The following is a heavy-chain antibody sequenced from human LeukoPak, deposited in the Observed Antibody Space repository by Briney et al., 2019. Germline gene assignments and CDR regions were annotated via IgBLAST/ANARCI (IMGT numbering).Heavy chain of an antibody. J-gene: IGHJ4*02. CDR2: VYTGGST. D-gene: IGHD6-13*01. CDR3: AKGHPGQQLIHTYFDY. CDR1: GFTLTDSD. V-gene: IGHV3-53*01. Sequence: GGSLRLSCAASGFTLTDSDMTWVRQAPGKGLEWVSVVYTGGSTFHADSVKGRFTISRDNSKNTLYLQMNSLRAEDTALYYCAKGHPGQQLIHTYFDYWGQGTLVVVSS.